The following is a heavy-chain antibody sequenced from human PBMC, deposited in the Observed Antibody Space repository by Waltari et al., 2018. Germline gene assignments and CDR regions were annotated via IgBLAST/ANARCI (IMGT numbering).Heavy chain of an antibody. CDR2: ISSSSSYI. V-gene: IGHV3-21*04. D-gene: IGHD5-18*01. CDR3: AKDPPSWIRDYYFDY. CDR1: GFTFSSYS. J-gene: IGHJ4*02. Sequence: EVQLVESGGGLVKPGGSLRLSCAASGFTFSSYSMNWVRQAPGKGLEWVSSISSSSSYIYYADSVKGRFTISRDNAKNSLYLQMNSLRAEDTAVYYCAKDPPSWIRDYYFDYWGQGTLVTVSS.